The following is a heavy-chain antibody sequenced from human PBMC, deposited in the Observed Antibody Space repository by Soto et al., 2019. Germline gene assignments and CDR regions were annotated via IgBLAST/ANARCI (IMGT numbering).Heavy chain of an antibody. D-gene: IGHD2-8*01. Sequence: GGSLRLSCAGSGFTFSSFAMSWVRQAPGKGLEWVAATSYDGSNEYYADSVKGRFIISRDNSKNTLDLLLNTLRAEDTAVYYCAGVYYGGNSVNNYWGQRTPVTVSS. CDR3: AGVYYGGNSVNNY. CDR1: GFTFSSFA. J-gene: IGHJ4*02. V-gene: IGHV3-30-3*01. CDR2: TSYDGSNE.